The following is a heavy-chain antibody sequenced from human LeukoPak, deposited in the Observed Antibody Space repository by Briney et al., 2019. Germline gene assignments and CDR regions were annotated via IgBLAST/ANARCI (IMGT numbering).Heavy chain of an antibody. CDR2: INPNSGGT. D-gene: IGHD2/OR15-2a*01. CDR1: GYTFTGYY. Sequence: ASVKVSCKASGYTFTGYYMHWVRQAPGQGLEWMGWINPNSGGTNYAQKFQGRVTMTRDTSISTAYMELSRLRSDDTAVYYCARDADPPGDYLYYFDYWGQGTLVTVSS. V-gene: IGHV1-2*02. J-gene: IGHJ4*02. CDR3: ARDADPPGDYLYYFDY.